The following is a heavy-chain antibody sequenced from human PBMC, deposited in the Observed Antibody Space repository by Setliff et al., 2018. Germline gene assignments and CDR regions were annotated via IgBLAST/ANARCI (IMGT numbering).Heavy chain of an antibody. CDR3: ARGEGGIAAAGLFDY. Sequence: ASVKVSCKASGYTFTSYDINWVRQATGQGLEWMGWMNPNSGNTGYAQKFQGRVTMTTDTSTSTAYMELRSLRSDDTAVYYCARGEGGIAAAGLFDYWGQGTLVTVSS. CDR2: MNPNSGNT. D-gene: IGHD6-13*01. CDR1: GYTFTSYD. J-gene: IGHJ4*02. V-gene: IGHV1-8*01.